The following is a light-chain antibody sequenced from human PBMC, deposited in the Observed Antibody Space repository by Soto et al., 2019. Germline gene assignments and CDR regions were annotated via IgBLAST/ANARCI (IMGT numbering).Light chain of an antibody. CDR3: QQYGTSPLYT. CDR2: ATS. CDR1: QSVSSSY. Sequence: ELVLTQSPGTLSLSPGERATLSCRASQSVSSSYLTWYQQKPGQAPRLLIYATSTRATGTPDRVSGSGSGTDFTLTISRLEPEDFAVYYCQQYGTSPLYTFGQGTKLEIK. J-gene: IGKJ2*01. V-gene: IGKV3-20*01.